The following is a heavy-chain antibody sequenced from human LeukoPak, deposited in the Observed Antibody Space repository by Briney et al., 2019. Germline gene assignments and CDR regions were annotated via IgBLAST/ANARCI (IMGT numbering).Heavy chain of an antibody. J-gene: IGHJ4*02. CDR2: IYYSGST. CDR1: GGSISSYY. V-gene: IGHV4-59*01. Sequence: SETLSLTCTVSGGSISSYYWSWIRQPPGKGLEWIGYIYYSGSTNYNPSLKSRVTISVDTSKNQFSLKLSSATAADTAVYYCARGLLPFDYWGQGTLVTVSS. CDR3: ARGLLPFDY. D-gene: IGHD2-15*01.